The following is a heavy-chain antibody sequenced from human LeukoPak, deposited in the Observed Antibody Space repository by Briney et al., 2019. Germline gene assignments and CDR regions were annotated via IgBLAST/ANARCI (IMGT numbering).Heavy chain of an antibody. CDR1: GGSIASSSYY. CDR2: VFRTGTT. V-gene: IGHV4-39*02. Sequence: SETLSLTCSVSGGSIASSSYYWGWIRQPPGKGLEWIGSVFRTGTTYYSASLKTRVSISVETSKNDFALKLASVTAADQAMYXXARRVGFYGSGSLNYFDPWGQGILVSVSS. D-gene: IGHD3-10*01. J-gene: IGHJ5*01. CDR3: ARRVGFYGSGSLNYFDP.